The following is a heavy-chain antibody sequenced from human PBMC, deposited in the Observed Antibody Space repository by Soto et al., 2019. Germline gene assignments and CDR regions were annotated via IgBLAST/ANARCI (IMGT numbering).Heavy chain of an antibody. D-gene: IGHD6-6*01. CDR2: INPNSGGT. J-gene: IGHJ5*02. CDR3: ARDGASIAARRDNWFDP. V-gene: IGHV1-2*02. Sequence: ASVKVSCKASGYTFTGYYMHWVRQAPGQGLEWMGWINPNSGGTNYAQKFQGRVTITRDTSISTAYMELSRLRSDDTAVYYCARDGASIAARRDNWFDPWGQGTLVNVS. CDR1: GYTFTGYY.